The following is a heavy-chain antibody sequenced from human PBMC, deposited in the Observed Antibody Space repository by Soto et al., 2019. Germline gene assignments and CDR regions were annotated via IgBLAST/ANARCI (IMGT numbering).Heavy chain of an antibody. Sequence: GASVKVSCKASGGTFSSYAISWVRQAPGQGLEWMGGIIPIFGTANYAQKFQGRVTITADESTSTAYMELSSLRSEDTAVYYCARGLDYDILTGYYWVSAYWGQGTLVTVSS. D-gene: IGHD3-9*01. J-gene: IGHJ4*02. CDR1: GGTFSSYA. CDR3: ARGLDYDILTGYYWVSAY. CDR2: IIPIFGTA. V-gene: IGHV1-69*13.